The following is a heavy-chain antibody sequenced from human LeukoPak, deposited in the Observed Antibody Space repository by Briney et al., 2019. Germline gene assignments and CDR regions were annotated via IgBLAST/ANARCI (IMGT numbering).Heavy chain of an antibody. Sequence: SVKVSCKASGGTFSSYAISWVRQAPGQGLEWMGGIVPIFGTANYAQKFQGRVTITTDESTSTAYMELSSLRSEDTAVYYCARDVRYYGSGSYDDYWGQGTLVTVSS. CDR1: GGTFSSYA. D-gene: IGHD3-10*01. V-gene: IGHV1-69*05. CDR2: IVPIFGTA. J-gene: IGHJ4*02. CDR3: ARDVRYYGSGSYDDY.